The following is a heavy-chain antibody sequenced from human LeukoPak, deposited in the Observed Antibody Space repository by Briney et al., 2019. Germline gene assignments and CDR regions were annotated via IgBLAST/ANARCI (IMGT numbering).Heavy chain of an antibody. CDR2: IKRDGSEK. D-gene: IGHD3-3*01. CDR3: AKILKTPTYYDFWSGYYGYYYMDV. J-gene: IGHJ6*03. V-gene: IGHV3-7*01. CDR1: GFTFSSYW. Sequence: GGSLRLSCAASGFTFSSYWMSWVRQAPGKGLEWVANIKRDGSEKYYVDSVKGRFTISRDNAKNSLYLQMNSLRAEDTAVYYCAKILKTPTYYDFWSGYYGYYYMDVWGKGTTVTVSS.